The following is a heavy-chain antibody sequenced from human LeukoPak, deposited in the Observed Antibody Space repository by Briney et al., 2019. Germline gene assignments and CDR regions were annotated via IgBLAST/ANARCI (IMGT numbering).Heavy chain of an antibody. CDR2: ISSSSTYI. Sequence: GGSLRLSCAASGFTFSSYSMNWVRQAPGKGLEWVSSISSSSTYIYYADSVEGRFIISRDNAKNSLYLQMNGLRAEDTAVYYCARAGVAVPVYYFDYWGQGTLVTVSS. D-gene: IGHD6-19*01. J-gene: IGHJ4*02. CDR1: GFTFSSYS. CDR3: ARAGVAVPVYYFDY. V-gene: IGHV3-21*01.